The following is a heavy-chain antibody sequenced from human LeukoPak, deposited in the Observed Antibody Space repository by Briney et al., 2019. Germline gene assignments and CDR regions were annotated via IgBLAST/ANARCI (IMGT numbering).Heavy chain of an antibody. Sequence: SVKVSCKACGYTFTSYAISCVRQDPGQGLEWMGRIIPIFGTANYAQKFQGRVTITADKSTSTAYMELSSLRSEDAAVYYCARSPRPTMTAVAKYNWFDPWGQGTLVTVSS. CDR1: GYTFTSYA. V-gene: IGHV1-69*06. CDR2: IIPIFGTA. J-gene: IGHJ5*02. D-gene: IGHD2-21*02. CDR3: ARSPRPTMTAVAKYNWFDP.